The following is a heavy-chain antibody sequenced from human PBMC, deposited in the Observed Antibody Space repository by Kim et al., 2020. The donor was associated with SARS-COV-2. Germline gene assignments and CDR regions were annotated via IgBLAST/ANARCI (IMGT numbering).Heavy chain of an antibody. V-gene: IGHV3-21*01. CDR1: GFTFSSYS. Sequence: GGSMRLSCAASGFTFSSYSMNWVRQAPGKGLEWVSSISSSSSYIYYADSVKGRFTISRDNAKNSLYLQMNSLRAEDKAVYYCARDLMGLRYFDWLLTEGMDVWGQGTTVTVSS. D-gene: IGHD3-9*01. CDR3: ARDLMGLRYFDWLLTEGMDV. J-gene: IGHJ6*02. CDR2: ISSSSSYI.